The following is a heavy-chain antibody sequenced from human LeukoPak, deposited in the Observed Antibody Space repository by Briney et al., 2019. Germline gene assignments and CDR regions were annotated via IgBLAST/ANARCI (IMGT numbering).Heavy chain of an antibody. CDR3: ARSSRGSSSRNDAFDI. J-gene: IGHJ3*02. CDR1: GYTFTSYY. D-gene: IGHD6-13*01. CDR2: INPSGGST. V-gene: IGHV1-46*01. Sequence: ASVKVSCKASGYTFTSYYMHWVRQAPGQGLEWMGIINPSGGSTSYAQKFQGRVTMTRDTSTSTVYMELSSLRSEDTAVNYCARSSRGSSSRNDAFDIWGQGTMVTVSS.